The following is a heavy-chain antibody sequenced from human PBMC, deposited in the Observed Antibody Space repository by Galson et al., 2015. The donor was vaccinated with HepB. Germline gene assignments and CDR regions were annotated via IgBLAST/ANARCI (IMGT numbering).Heavy chain of an antibody. CDR3: ARVGGGDLYKTIDY. J-gene: IGHJ4*02. D-gene: IGHD3-16*01. CDR1: GFTFSSYN. CDR2: ISSYSSAI. Sequence: SLRLSCAASGFTFSSYNMNWVRQAPGKGLEWVSYISSYSSAIYYADSVKGRFTISRDNAKNSLYLQMNSLRAEDTAVYYCARVGGGDLYKTIDYWGQGTLVTVSS. V-gene: IGHV3-48*01.